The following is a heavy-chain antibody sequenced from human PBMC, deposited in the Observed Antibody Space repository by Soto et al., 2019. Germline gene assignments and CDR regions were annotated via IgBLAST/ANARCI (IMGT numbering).Heavy chain of an antibody. V-gene: IGHV3-30*18. J-gene: IGHJ6*02. D-gene: IGHD3-10*01. CDR1: GFTFSSYG. CDR3: AKGGGTSYYGSGSIYYYYYGMDV. CDR2: ISYDGSNK. Sequence: GGSLRLSCAASGFTFSSYGMHWVRQAPGKGLEWVAVISYDGSNKYYADSVKGRFTISRDNSKNTLYLQMNSLRAEDTAVYYCAKGGGTSYYGSGSIYYYYYGMDVWGQGTTVTSP.